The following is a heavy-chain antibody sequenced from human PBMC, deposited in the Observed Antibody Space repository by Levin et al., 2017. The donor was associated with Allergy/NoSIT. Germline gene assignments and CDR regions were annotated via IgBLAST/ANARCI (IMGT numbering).Heavy chain of an antibody. V-gene: IGHV1-8*01. CDR2: MNPNSGNT. CDR1: GYTFTSYD. D-gene: IGHD3-22*01. CDR3: ARGLSRGTYDSSGYNDW. Sequence: GESLKISCKASGYTFTSYDINWVRQATGQGLEWMGWMNPNSGNTGYAQKFQGRVTMTRNTSISTAYMELSSLRSEDTAVYYCARGLSRGTYDSSGYNDWWGQGTLVTVSS. J-gene: IGHJ4*02.